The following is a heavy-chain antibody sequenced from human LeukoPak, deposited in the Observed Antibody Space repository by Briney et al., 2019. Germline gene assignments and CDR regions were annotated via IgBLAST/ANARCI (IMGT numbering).Heavy chain of an antibody. CDR3: ARGGGLDV. D-gene: IGHD3-16*01. CDR2: INHNGNVN. Sequence: SGGSLRLSCAASGFTFSNAWINWVRQAPGKGLEWVASINHNGNVNYYVDSVKGRFTISRDNAKNSLYLQMSNLRAEDTAVYFCARGGGLDVWGQGATVTVSS. CDR1: GFTFSNAW. V-gene: IGHV3-7*03. J-gene: IGHJ6*02.